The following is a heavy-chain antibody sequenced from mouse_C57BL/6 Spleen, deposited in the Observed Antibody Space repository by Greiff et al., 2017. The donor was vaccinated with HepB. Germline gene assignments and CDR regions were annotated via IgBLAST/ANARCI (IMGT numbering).Heavy chain of an antibody. CDR3: ARSPITTVVAKENFDY. Sequence: QVQLQQPGAELVKPGASVKLSCKASGYTFTSYWMQWVKQRPGQGLEWIGEIDPSDSYTNYNQKFKGKATLTVDTSSSTAYMQRSSLTSEDSAVYYCARSPITTVVAKENFDYWGQGTTLTVST. J-gene: IGHJ2*01. D-gene: IGHD1-1*01. V-gene: IGHV1-50*01. CDR1: GYTFTSYW. CDR2: IDPSDSYT.